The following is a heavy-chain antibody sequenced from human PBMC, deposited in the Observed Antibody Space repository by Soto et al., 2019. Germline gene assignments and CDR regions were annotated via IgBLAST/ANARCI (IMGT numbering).Heavy chain of an antibody. CDR1: RDTFTSYA. CDR2: INAGNGNT. V-gene: IGHV1-3*01. J-gene: IGHJ6*02. Sequence: SVKVSCKASRDTFTSYAMQSVRQAPGKRLEWMGWINAGNGNTKYSQKFQGRVTITRDTSASTAYMELSSLRSEDTAVYCCARDTAPSDVWGQGTTVTVSS. D-gene: IGHD4-17*01. CDR3: ARDTAPSDV.